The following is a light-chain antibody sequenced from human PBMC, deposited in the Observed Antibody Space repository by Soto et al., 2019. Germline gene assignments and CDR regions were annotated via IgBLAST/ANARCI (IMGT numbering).Light chain of an antibody. Sequence: EIVMTQSPLSLPVTPGEPASISCRSSQSLLNSNGKHYLDWYLQKPGQSPQLLSYLASTRASGVPDRFSGSGSGTDFTLKISRVEAEDAGLYYCMQTLHTPITFGQGTRLEIK. CDR2: LAS. J-gene: IGKJ5*01. CDR1: QSLLNSNGKHY. CDR3: MQTLHTPIT. V-gene: IGKV2-28*01.